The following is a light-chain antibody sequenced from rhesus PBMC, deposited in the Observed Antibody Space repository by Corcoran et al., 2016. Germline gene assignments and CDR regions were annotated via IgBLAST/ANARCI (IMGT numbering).Light chain of an antibody. CDR2: YAS. Sequence: DIQMTQSPSSLSASVGDTVTITCRASQGIRNYLAWYQQKPGKAPKPLIFYASNLESGVPSRFSGRGSGTDFTLTISNLQPEDFATYYCQQHDSYPPTFGQGTKVEIK. CDR1: QGIRNY. CDR3: QQHDSYPPT. J-gene: IGKJ1*01. V-gene: IGKV1S3*01.